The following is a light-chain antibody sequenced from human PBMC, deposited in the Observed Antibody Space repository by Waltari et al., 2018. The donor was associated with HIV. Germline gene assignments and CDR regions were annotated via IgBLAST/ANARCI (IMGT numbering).Light chain of an antibody. Sequence: NFMLTQPHSVSESPGKTVTISCTRRSGSIASNYVQWYQQRPGSAPTTVICEDKQRPSGVPDPFSGSIDSSSNSASLTISGLRTEDEAHYYCQSYDSNSWLFGAGTKLTVL. CDR3: QSYDSNSWL. V-gene: IGLV6-57*03. CDR1: SGSIASNY. CDR2: EDK. J-gene: IGLJ3*02.